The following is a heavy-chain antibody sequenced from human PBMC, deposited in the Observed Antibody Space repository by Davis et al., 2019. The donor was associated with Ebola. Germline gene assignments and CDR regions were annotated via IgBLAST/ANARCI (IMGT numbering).Heavy chain of an antibody. V-gene: IGHV1-18*01. J-gene: IGHJ6*02. Sequence: ASVQVSCKASGYTFTSYGISWVRQAPGQGLEWMGWISAYTGNTNYAQKLQGRVTMTTDTSTSTAYMELRSLRSDDTAGYYCARDKYSSTEYYYYYGMDVWGQGTTVIVSS. CDR1: GYTFTSYG. D-gene: IGHD6-13*01. CDR3: ARDKYSSTEYYYYYGMDV. CDR2: ISAYTGNT.